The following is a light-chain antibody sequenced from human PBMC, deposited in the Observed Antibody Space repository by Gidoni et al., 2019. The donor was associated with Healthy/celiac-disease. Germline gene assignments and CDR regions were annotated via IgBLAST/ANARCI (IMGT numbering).Light chain of an antibody. Sequence: EIVMTQSPATLSVSPGERATLSCRASQSVSSNLAWYQQKPGQAPRLLIYGASTRATGIPARFSGSGPGTEFTLTISSLQSEDFAVYYWQQYNNWPPWTFGQGTKLEIK. J-gene: IGKJ2*02. CDR1: QSVSSN. CDR3: QQYNNWPPWT. CDR2: GAS. V-gene: IGKV3-15*01.